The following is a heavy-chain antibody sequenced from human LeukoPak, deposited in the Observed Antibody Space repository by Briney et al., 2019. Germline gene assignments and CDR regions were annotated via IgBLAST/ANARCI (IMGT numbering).Heavy chain of an antibody. CDR3: ARLIFQGEYFEQ. D-gene: IGHD2-21*01. V-gene: IGHV5-51*01. Sequence: GESLKISCKTSGCIFTNYWHGRVRQKPRKGLEWMGIVYPGDSDTRFSPSFQGQVTISADKSISTAYVQWSGLKASDTVMYYCARLIFQGEYFEQWGQGTLVTVSS. CDR1: GCIFTNYW. CDR2: VYPGDSDT. J-gene: IGHJ4*02.